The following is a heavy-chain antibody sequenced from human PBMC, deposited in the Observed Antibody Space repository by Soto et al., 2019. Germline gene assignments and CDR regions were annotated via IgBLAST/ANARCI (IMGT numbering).Heavy chain of an antibody. V-gene: IGHV1-69*02. J-gene: IGHJ4*02. CDR3: ASNYGSGYRAFDS. CDR1: GDTFNFYS. CDR2: VNPILSMS. Sequence: QVQLVQSGAEVKSAGSSVKVSCKASGDTFNFYSINWVRQAPGLGLEWVGRVNPILSMSNYAQRFQGRVTMPAEKSTGTAYMERRSLRSEDTAIYYCASNYGSGYRAFDSWGQGALVTVSS. D-gene: IGHD3-10*01.